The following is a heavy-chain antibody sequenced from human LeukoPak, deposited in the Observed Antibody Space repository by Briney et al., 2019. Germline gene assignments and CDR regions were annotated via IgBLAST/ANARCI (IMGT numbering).Heavy chain of an antibody. D-gene: IGHD3-16*02. CDR3: AKDRIMITFGGVIKDFDY. CDR1: GFTFSSYS. J-gene: IGHJ4*02. V-gene: IGHV3-21*04. Sequence: GGSLRLSCAASGFTFSSYSMNWVRQAPGKGLEWVSSISSSSSYIYYADSVKGRFTISRDNAKNSLYLQMNSLRAEDTAVYYCAKDRIMITFGGVIKDFDYWGQGTLVTVSS. CDR2: ISSSSSYI.